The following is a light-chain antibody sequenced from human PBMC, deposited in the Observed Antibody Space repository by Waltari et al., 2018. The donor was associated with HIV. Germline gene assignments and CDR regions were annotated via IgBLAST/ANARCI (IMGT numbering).Light chain of an antibody. CDR3: LLSYGGPRV. Sequence: QAVVTQEHSLTVSPGGTVTLTCGSSTGAVTSGHSPYWFQQRPGQAPRTLIHDTSNKHSWTPARFSGSLLGGKAALTLSGAQPEDEAEYYCLLSYGGPRVFGGGTKLTVL. CDR2: DTS. J-gene: IGLJ2*01. V-gene: IGLV7-46*01. CDR1: TGAVTSGHS.